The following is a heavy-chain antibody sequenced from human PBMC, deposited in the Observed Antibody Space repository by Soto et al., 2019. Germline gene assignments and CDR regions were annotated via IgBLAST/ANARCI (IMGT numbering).Heavy chain of an antibody. J-gene: IGHJ4*02. CDR3: ARRYGYSFDY. Sequence: SDTLSLNCTVSVGSISSIRCHRGWIRQPPGKGLEWIASIKYSGTTFYNPSLKSRVTLSVDTSKNQFALKLSSVTAADTAVYYCARRYGYSFDYWGQGTLVTVS. V-gene: IGHV4-39*01. D-gene: IGHD1-1*01. CDR2: IKYSGTT. CDR1: VGSISSIRCH.